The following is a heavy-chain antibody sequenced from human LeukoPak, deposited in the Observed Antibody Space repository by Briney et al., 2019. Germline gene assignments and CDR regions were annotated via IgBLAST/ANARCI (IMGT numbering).Heavy chain of an antibody. CDR2: ISAYNGNT. Sequence: ASVKVSCKASGYTFTSYGISWVRHAPGQGLEWMGWISAYNGNTNYAQKLQGRVTMTTHTSTSTAYMELRSLRSDDTAVYYCARVVVRAYYGSGSSYTPDAFDIWGQGTMVTVSS. D-gene: IGHD3-10*01. V-gene: IGHV1-18*01. CDR3: ARVVVRAYYGSGSSYTPDAFDI. CDR1: GYTFTSYG. J-gene: IGHJ3*02.